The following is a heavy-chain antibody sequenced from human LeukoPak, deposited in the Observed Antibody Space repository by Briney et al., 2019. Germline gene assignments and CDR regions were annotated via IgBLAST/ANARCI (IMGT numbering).Heavy chain of an antibody. Sequence: ASVKVSCKVSGYTLTKLSMHWVRQAPGKGLEWMGGFDPEDGETIYAQKFQGRVTMTEGTSTDTAYMELSSLRSEDTAVYYCATDTYSGSYRWFDPWGQGTLVTVSS. J-gene: IGHJ5*02. CDR3: ATDTYSGSYRWFDP. D-gene: IGHD1-26*01. V-gene: IGHV1-24*01. CDR1: GYTLTKLS. CDR2: FDPEDGET.